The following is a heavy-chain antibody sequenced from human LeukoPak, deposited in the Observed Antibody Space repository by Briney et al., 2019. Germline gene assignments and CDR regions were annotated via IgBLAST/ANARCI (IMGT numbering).Heavy chain of an antibody. CDR3: ARESRGDIVVVPAAPDRTILGGLDY. Sequence: ASVKVSCKASGYTFTGYYMHWVRQAPGQGLEWMGWINPNSGGTNYAQKFQGRVTMTRDTSISTAYMELSRLRSDDTAVYYCARESRGDIVVVPAAPDRTILGGLDYWGRGTLVTVSS. V-gene: IGHV1-2*02. J-gene: IGHJ4*02. D-gene: IGHD2-2*01. CDR1: GYTFTGYY. CDR2: INPNSGGT.